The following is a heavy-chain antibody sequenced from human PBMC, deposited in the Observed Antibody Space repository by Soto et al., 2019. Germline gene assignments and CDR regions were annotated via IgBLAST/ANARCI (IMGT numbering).Heavy chain of an antibody. CDR3: GRDRDEYGYGNYYNRIYL. CDR2: IIPIFGTP. D-gene: IGHD3-10*01. CDR1: GGIFSTYA. V-gene: IGHV1-69*01. Sequence: QVQLVQSGAEVKKPGSSVKVSCKASGGIFSTYAISWLRQAPGQGLEWMGGIIPIFGTPNYAQRFQGRVTTTADEATRTGCMALTGTKLDGTALVYGGRDRDEYGYGNYYNRIYLWCQGNLGPVSS. J-gene: IGHJ4*02.